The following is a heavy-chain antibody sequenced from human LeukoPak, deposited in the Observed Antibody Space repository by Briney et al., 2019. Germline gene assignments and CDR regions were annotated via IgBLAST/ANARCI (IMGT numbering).Heavy chain of an antibody. CDR3: ARDSGFSGTQRGEY. CDR1: GFTFSSYS. Sequence: PGGSLRLSCAASGFTFSSYSMSWVRQAPGKGLEWVSSISSSSSYIYYADSVKGRFTISRDNSKNTLYLQMNSLRAEDTAVYYCARDSGFSGTQRGEYWGQGTLVTDSS. CDR2: ISSSSSYI. D-gene: IGHD3/OR15-3a*01. J-gene: IGHJ4*02. V-gene: IGHV3-21*01.